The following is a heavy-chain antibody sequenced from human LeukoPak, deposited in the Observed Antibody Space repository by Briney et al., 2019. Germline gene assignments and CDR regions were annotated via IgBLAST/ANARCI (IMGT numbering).Heavy chain of an antibody. CDR2: ISYDGSNE. CDR1: GFSFSTYA. Sequence: GGSLRLSCAASGFSFSTYAMHWVRQAPGKGLEWVAVISYDGSNEYYTDSVEGRFTISRDNSKNTLYVQMNSLRAEDTAVYYCARGDDILTGYSLYYGMDVWGQGTTVTVSS. CDR3: ARGDDILTGYSLYYGMDV. J-gene: IGHJ6*02. V-gene: IGHV3-30-3*01. D-gene: IGHD3-9*01.